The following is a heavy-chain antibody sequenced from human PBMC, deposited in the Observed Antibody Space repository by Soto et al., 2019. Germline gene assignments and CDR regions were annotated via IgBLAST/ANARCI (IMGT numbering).Heavy chain of an antibody. D-gene: IGHD2-21*01. CDR3: ARSGDNGDHCLPY. J-gene: IGHJ4*02. CDR1: GFTITSYT. Sequence: EVQLVESGGGLVQPGGSLRLSCAASGFTITSYTMHWVRQAPGKGLEYVSAISSNGDSTYYTNSVRGRFTISRDTSKNKMFLQMGSLRPDDMAVYYCARSGDNGDHCLPYGGRGALVTVSS. V-gene: IGHV3-64*01. CDR2: ISSNGDST.